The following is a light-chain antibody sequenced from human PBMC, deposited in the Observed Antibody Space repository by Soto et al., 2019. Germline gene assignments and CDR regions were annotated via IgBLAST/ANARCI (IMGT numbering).Light chain of an antibody. J-gene: IGKJ5*01. CDR2: DAS. V-gene: IGKV3-11*01. CDR3: QQRSNWPPVT. Sequence: EIVLTQSPTTLSLSPGDRATLSCRASQSVSSYLAWYQQKPVQAPRLVXYDASNRATGIPARFSGSGSGTDLTLTISSLEPEDFAVYYCQQRSNWPPVTFGQGTRLEIK. CDR1: QSVSSY.